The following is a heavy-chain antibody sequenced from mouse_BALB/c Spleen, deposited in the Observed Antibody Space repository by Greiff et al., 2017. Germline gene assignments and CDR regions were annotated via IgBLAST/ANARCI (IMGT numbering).Heavy chain of an antibody. J-gene: IGHJ3*01. Sequence: VQVVESGPGLVAPSQSLSITCTVSGFSLTSYDISWIRQPPGKGLEWLGVIWTGGGTNYNSAFMSRLSISKDNSKSQVFLKMNSLQTDDTAIYYCVRAHYGSSAWFAYWGQGTLVTVSA. CDR2: IWTGGGT. D-gene: IGHD1-1*01. CDR3: VRAHYGSSAWFAY. CDR1: GFSLTSYD. V-gene: IGHV2-9-2*01.